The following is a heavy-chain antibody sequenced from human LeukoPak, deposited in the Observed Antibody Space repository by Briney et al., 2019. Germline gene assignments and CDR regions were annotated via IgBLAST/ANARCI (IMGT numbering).Heavy chain of an antibody. V-gene: IGHV4-39*07. CDR3: ARGKPHSNWFDP. CDR1: GGSIDSNYYD. CDR2: IYSSGST. D-gene: IGHD1-14*01. Sequence: SETLSLTCTVSGGSIDSNYYDWAWIRQPPGKGLECIGAIYSSGSTFYNPSLKSRVTISVDTSKSQFSLSLTSVTDADTALYYCARGKPHSNWFDPWGQGTLVTVSS. J-gene: IGHJ5*02.